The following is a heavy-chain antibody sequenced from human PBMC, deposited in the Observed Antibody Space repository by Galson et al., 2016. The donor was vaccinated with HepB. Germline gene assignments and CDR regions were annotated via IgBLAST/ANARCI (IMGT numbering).Heavy chain of an antibody. J-gene: IGHJ4*02. V-gene: IGHV3-53*01. D-gene: IGHD6-13*01. CDR2: ISGSGYGT. CDR1: GFTVSTNY. Sequence: SLRLSCAASGFTVSTNYMSWVRQAPGKGLEWVSSISSRISVISGSGYGTYYADSVKGQFTISRDNSQNTLYLQMNSLRAEETALYYCARRAGSSWYSDYWGQGTLVTVSS. CDR3: ARRAGSSWYSDY.